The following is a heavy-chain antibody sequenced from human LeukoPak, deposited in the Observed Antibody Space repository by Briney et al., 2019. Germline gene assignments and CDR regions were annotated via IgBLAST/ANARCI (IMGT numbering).Heavy chain of an antibody. CDR2: RKTDGSEK. D-gene: IGHD5-18*01. CDR3: GSGGFGYLFLDQ. V-gene: IGHV3-7*01. CDR1: GFSVSSYW. Sequence: PAGSLRLSSAVSGFSVSSYWMSWVRHAPGKGLECVANRKTDGSEKYYLESVKGRFTISGDNAKTALYLQMNRLRVEDTAMYCCGSGGFGYLFLDQLGQGTLVTVSS. J-gene: IGHJ4*02.